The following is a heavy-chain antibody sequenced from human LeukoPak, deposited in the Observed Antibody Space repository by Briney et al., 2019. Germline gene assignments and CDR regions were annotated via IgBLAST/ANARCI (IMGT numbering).Heavy chain of an antibody. CDR1: GGSFSGYY. J-gene: IGHJ4*02. D-gene: IGHD3-22*01. V-gene: IGHV4-34*01. CDR3: ARSPSFFYDSSGYYLTGRQYYFDY. CDR2: INHSGST. Sequence: PSETLSLTCAVYGGSFSGYYWSWIRQPPGKGLEWIGEINHSGSTNYNPSLKSRVTISVDTSKNQFSLKLSSVTAADTAVYYCARSPSFFYDSSGYYLTGRQYYFDYWGQGTLVTVSS.